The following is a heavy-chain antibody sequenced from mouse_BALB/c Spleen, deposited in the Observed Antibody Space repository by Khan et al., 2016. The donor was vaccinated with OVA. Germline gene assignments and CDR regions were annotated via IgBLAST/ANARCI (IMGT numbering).Heavy chain of an antibody. J-gene: IGHJ3*01. CDR1: GYTFTDYS. Sequence: QVRLQQSGAELARPGASVTLSCKASGYTFTDYSINWMRQRTGQGLEWIGEIYPGSDNTYYNEKFKGKVTLTADKSSSTAYMQLSSLTSEDSAVYFCAREWAAWFPYWGQGTLVTVSA. CDR2: IYPGSDNT. V-gene: IGHV1-77*01. CDR3: AREWAAWFPY.